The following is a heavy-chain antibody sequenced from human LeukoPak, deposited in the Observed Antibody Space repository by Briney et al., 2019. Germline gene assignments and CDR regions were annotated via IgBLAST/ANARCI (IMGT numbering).Heavy chain of an antibody. CDR2: IISSGNTI. CDR1: GFTFSDFY. V-gene: IGHV3-11*04. Sequence: GGSLRLSCAASGFTFSDFYISWIRQAPGKGLEWLSYIISSGNTIYYADSVKGRFTVSRDNAKNSVYLQMNSLRVEDTALYYCARLGPQPRGGWFDPWGQGTLVTVSS. J-gene: IGHJ5*02. CDR3: ARLGPQPRGGWFDP. D-gene: IGHD3-16*01.